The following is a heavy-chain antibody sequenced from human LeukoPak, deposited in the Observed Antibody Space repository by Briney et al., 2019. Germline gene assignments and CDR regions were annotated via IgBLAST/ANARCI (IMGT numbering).Heavy chain of an antibody. Sequence: VGSLRLSRAASGFTFSSYEMNWVRQAPGKGLEWVSYISSSGSTIYYADSVKGRFTISRDNAKNSLYLQMNSLRAEDTAVYYCAELGITMIGGVWGKGTTVTISS. J-gene: IGHJ6*04. D-gene: IGHD3-10*02. CDR2: ISSSGSTI. CDR1: GFTFSSYE. CDR3: AELGITMIGGV. V-gene: IGHV3-48*03.